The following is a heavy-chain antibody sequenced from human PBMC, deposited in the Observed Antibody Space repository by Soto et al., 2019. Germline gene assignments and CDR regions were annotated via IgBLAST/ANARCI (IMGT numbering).Heavy chain of an antibody. J-gene: IGHJ5*02. D-gene: IGHD6-13*01. CDR2: IYYSGST. CDR3: ARRERAAGTDWWFDP. Sequence: QLQLQESGPGLVKPSETLSLTCTVSGGSISSSSFHWGWIRQPPGKGLEWIGSIYYSGSTYYSPSHNSRVTISVDTSKNQFSLKLSSVTAADTAVYYCARRERAAGTDWWFDPWGQGTLVTVSS. CDR1: GGSISSSSFH. V-gene: IGHV4-39*01.